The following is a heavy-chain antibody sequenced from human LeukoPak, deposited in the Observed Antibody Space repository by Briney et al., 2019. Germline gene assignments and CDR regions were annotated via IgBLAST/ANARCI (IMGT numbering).Heavy chain of an antibody. Sequence: GGSLRLSCAASGFTFSSYGMHWVRQAPGKGLEWVAVIWYDGSNKYYADSVKGRFTISRDNSKNTLYLQMDSLRAEDTAVYYCARDKGDGYWYYFDYWGQGTLVTVSS. CDR2: IWYDGSNK. D-gene: IGHD5-24*01. CDR3: ARDKGDGYWYYFDY. V-gene: IGHV3-33*01. J-gene: IGHJ4*02. CDR1: GFTFSSYG.